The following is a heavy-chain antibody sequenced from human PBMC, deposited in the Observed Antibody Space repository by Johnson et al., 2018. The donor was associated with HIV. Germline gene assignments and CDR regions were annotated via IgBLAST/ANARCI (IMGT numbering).Heavy chain of an antibody. CDR1: GLTVRSNY. D-gene: IGHD2-21*02. V-gene: IGHV3-23*04. J-gene: IGHJ3*02. CDR3: ARPGGDPLTDDAFDI. CDR2: ITASGGTT. Sequence: VQLVESGGGLVQPGGSLRLSCAASGLTVRSNYMSWVRQAPGEGLEWVADITASGGTTYYADSVKGRFTVSRDDSKNTLYLQMNSLRAEDTAVYYCARPGGDPLTDDAFDIWGQGTMVTVSS.